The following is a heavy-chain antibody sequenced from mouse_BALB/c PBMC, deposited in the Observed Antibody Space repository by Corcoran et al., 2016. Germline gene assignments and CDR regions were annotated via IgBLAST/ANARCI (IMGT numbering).Heavy chain of an antibody. J-gene: IGHJ2*01. D-gene: IGHD1-1*01. CDR1: GYSFTGYY. Sequence: LVKTGASVKISCKASGYSFTGYYMHWVKQSHGKSLEWIGYISCYNGATSYNQKFKGKATFTVDTSSSTAYMQFNSLTSEDSAVYYCARYYGSSYYFDDWGQGTTLTVSS. CDR3: ARYYGSSYYFDD. V-gene: IGHV1S34*01. CDR2: ISCYNGAT.